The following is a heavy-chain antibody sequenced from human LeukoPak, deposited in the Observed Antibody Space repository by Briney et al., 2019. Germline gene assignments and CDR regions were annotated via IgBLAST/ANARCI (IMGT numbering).Heavy chain of an antibody. CDR2: ISDSGGSA. Sequence: QTGGSLRLSCAASGFTFSSYGMSWVRQAPGKGLEWVSAISDSGGSAYYADSVKGRFTISRDNSKNTLYLQMNSLRAEDTAVYYCAKEIGLYYYGSGILDYWGQGTLVTVSS. CDR1: GFTFSSYG. J-gene: IGHJ4*02. V-gene: IGHV3-23*01. D-gene: IGHD3-10*01. CDR3: AKEIGLYYYGSGILDY.